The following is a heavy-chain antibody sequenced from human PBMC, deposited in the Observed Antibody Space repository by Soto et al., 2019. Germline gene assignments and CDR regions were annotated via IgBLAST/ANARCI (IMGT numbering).Heavy chain of an antibody. CDR3: ARTYDNSGPNSGGYAFDI. CDR2: FYKSGTT. J-gene: IGHJ3*02. V-gene: IGHV4-4*08. Sequence: QVQLQESGPGLVKPSETLSFTCTVSGDSINSYYWSWIRQPPGKGLEWIAYFYKSGTTNYNPSLKSRVTISVDTAQNPFSPKPGLVAPSDTAVYYCARTYDNSGPNSGGYAFDIWGQGTMLTVSS. CDR1: GDSINSYY. D-gene: IGHD3-22*01.